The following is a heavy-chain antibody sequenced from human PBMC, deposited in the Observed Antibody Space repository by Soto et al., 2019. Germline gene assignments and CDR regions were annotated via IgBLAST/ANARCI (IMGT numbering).Heavy chain of an antibody. D-gene: IGHD2-21*02. V-gene: IGHV4-39*01. CDR1: AETLSPGSYY. Sequence: SQALSLTSIVSAETLSPGSYYLGWILLPPGKGLEWIGSIYYSGRTYYNPSFKSRVTISIDTSKNQFSLKLSSVTATDTAVYYCARQRTTVVTQAYFDHWGQGALVTVS. CDR3: ARQRTTVVTQAYFDH. CDR2: IYYSGRT. J-gene: IGHJ4*02.